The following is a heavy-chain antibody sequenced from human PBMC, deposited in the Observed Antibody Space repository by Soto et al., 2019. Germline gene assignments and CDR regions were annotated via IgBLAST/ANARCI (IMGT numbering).Heavy chain of an antibody. CDR2: IYSGGST. J-gene: IGHJ4*02. V-gene: IGHV3-53*01. Sequence: GGSLRLSCAASGFTVSSNYMSWVRQAPGKGLEWVSVIYSGGSTYYADSVKGRFTISRDNSKNTLYLQMNSLRAEDTAVYYCARALWFGFPFDFRGQGTLVTVSS. D-gene: IGHD3-10*01. CDR1: GFTVSSNY. CDR3: ARALWFGFPFDF.